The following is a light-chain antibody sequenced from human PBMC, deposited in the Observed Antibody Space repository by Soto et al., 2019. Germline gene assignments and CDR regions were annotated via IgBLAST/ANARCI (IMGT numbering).Light chain of an antibody. CDR3: QSYDSSLRGVV. J-gene: IGLJ3*02. CDR1: SSNIGAGYA. V-gene: IGLV1-40*01. Sequence: QSVLTQPPSVSGAPGQRVTISCSGRSSNIGAGYAVHWYQHFPGTAPKLLIYGDTNRPSGVPDRFSGSKSGTSASLAITGLQAEDEGNYYCQSYDSSLRGVVFGGGTQLTVL. CDR2: GDT.